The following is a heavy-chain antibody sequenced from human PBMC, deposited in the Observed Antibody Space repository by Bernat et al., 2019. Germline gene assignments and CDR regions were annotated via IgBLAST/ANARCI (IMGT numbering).Heavy chain of an antibody. CDR3: APRRSYLDYGDYRSYWFDP. CDR1: GFSLSTSGVG. Sequence: QITLKESGPTLVKPTQTLTLTCTFSGFSLSTSGVGVGWIRQPPGKALEWLALIYWDDDKRYSPSLKSRLTITKDTSKNQVVLTMTNMDPVDTATYYCAPRRSYLDYGDYRSYWFDPWGQGTLVTVSS. J-gene: IGHJ5*02. D-gene: IGHD4-17*01. V-gene: IGHV2-5*02. CDR2: IYWDDDK.